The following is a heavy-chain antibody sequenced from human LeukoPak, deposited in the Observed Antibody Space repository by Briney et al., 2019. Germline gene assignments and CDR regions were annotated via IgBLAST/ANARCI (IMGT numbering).Heavy chain of an antibody. V-gene: IGHV3-23*01. D-gene: IGHD2-15*01. CDR2: ISGSGGST. Sequence: GSLRLSCAASGFTFSSYAMSWVRQAPGKGLEWVSAISGSGGSTYYADSVKGRFTISRDNSKNTLYLQMNSLRAEDTAVYYCAKSRDDRNTWWYSTYYFVYWGQGTLVTVSS. J-gene: IGHJ4*02. CDR1: GFTFSSYA. CDR3: AKSRDDRNTWWYSTYYFVY.